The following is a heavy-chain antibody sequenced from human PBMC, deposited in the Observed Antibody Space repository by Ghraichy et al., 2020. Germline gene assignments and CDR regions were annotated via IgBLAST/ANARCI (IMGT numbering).Heavy chain of an antibody. V-gene: IGHV3-23*01. D-gene: IGHD2-21*01. CDR2: INGIDDST. CDR3: ARGGAILGYFDY. CDR1: GFTFSSYA. J-gene: IGHJ4*02. Sequence: GESLNISCAASGFTFSSYAMSWVRQAPGKGLEWVSSINGIDDSTYYADSVKGRFTISRDNSKNTLYLQMNSLRAEDTAVYYCARGGAILGYFDYWGQGTLVTVSS.